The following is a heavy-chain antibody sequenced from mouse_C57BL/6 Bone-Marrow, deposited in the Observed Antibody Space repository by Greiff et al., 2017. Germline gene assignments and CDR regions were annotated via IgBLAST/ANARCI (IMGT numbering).Heavy chain of an antibody. Sequence: VQLKQSGPELVKPGASVKISCKASGYSFTDYNMNWVKQSNGKSLEWIGVINPNYGTTSYNQKFKGKATLTVDQSSSTAYMQLNSLTSEDSAVYYCARKFYGNYEDYFDYWGQGTTLTVSS. V-gene: IGHV1-39*01. D-gene: IGHD2-1*01. CDR1: GYSFTDYN. CDR3: ARKFYGNYEDYFDY. CDR2: INPNYGTT. J-gene: IGHJ2*01.